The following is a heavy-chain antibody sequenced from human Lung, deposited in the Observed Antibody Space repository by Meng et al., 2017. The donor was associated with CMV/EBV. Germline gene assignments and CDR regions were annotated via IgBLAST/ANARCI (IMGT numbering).Heavy chain of an antibody. Sequence: QVPLSEFGAQVTKPAFSVKVACNISGVSFSTYTFSWVRKAPGPGLEWMGGLIPVLNKAKSAPRFQDRVTFTADETTTTAYMELSSMTFQDTAVYFCARGRGNQPLFDFWGQGTLVTVSS. D-gene: IGHD2/OR15-2a*01. J-gene: IGHJ4*02. V-gene: IGHV1-69*01. CDR2: LIPVLNKA. CDR3: ARGRGNQPLFDF. CDR1: GVSFSTYT.